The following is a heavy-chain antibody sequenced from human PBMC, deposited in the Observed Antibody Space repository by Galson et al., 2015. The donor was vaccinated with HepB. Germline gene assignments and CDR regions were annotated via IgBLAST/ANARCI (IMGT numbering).Heavy chain of an antibody. J-gene: IGHJ4*02. CDR3: AKDRRRGSWG. CDR2: IRYDGSNK. CDR1: GFTFSSYG. D-gene: IGHD6-13*01. Sequence: SLRLSCAASGFTFSSYGMHWVRQAPGKGLEWVAFIRYDGSNKYYADSMKGRFTISRDNSKNTLYLQMNSLRAEDTAVYYCAKDRRRGSWGWGQGTLVTVSS. V-gene: IGHV3-30*02.